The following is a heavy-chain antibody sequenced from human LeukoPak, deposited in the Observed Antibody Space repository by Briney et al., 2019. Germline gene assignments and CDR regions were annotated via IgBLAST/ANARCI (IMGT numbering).Heavy chain of an antibody. V-gene: IGHV4-4*07. J-gene: IGHJ4*02. CDR2: IYTSGST. D-gene: IGHD7-27*01. CDR1: GGSISSYY. CDR3: ARISWGSTHYYFDY. Sequence: SETLSLTCTVSGGSISSYYWSWIRQPAGKGLEWIGRIYTSGSTNYNPSLKSRVTISVDTSKNQFSLRLSSVTAADTAVYYCARISWGSTHYYFDYWGQGTLVTVSS.